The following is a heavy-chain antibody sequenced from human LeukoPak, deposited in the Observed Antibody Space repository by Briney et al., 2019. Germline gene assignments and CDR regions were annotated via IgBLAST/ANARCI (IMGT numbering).Heavy chain of an antibody. J-gene: IGHJ4*02. D-gene: IGHD3-3*01. CDR2: ISHSGTT. CDR1: GGSFRGYY. Sequence: SETLSLTCAVCGGSFRGYYWSWIRQPPGKALEWIGDISHSGTTNYNPTLKSRVTISVDKSMNQFSLKLTSVTAADTAVYYCAGNYDLWGQGTLVTVSS. V-gene: IGHV4-34*01. CDR3: AGNYDL.